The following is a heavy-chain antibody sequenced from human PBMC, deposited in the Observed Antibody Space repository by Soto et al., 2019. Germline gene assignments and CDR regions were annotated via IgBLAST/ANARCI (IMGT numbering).Heavy chain of an antibody. D-gene: IGHD2-21*01. J-gene: IGHJ4*02. CDR1: GFTFSSYA. V-gene: IGHV3-23*01. CDR2: ISGTGSTT. CDR3: AAIRF. Sequence: EVQLLESGGGLVQPGGSLRLSCVVSGFTFSSYAMSWVRQAPGKGLEWVSLISGTGSTTYYADSVKGRFTISRDNSKNTRNLQMSSLRADDTAVYYCAAIRFWGQGTLVTVSS.